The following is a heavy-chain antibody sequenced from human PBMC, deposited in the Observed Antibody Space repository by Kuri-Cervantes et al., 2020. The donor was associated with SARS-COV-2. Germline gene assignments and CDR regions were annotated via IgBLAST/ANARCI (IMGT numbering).Heavy chain of an antibody. CDR3: ARKRLASITIFGVVTPNAFDI. CDR1: GYAICSGYY. D-gene: IGHD3-3*01. CDR2: IYHSGST. V-gene: IGHV4-38-2*01. Sequence: SQTLSLTCAVSGYAICSGYYWGWIRQPPGKGLEWIGSIYHSGSTYSNPSLKSRVTISVDTSKNQFSLKLSSVTAADTAVYYCARKRLASITIFGVVTPNAFDIWGQGTMVTVSS. J-gene: IGHJ3*02.